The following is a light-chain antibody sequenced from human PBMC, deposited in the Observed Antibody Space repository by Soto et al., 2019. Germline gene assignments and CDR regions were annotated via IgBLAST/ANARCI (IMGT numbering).Light chain of an antibody. CDR1: QSVSSSY. Sequence: EIVLTQSPGTLSLSPGEGATLSCRASQSVSSSYLAWYQQKPGQAPRLLIYDASNRATGIPARFSGSGSGTEFTLTISSLQSEDFAVYYCQQYDRAPFTFGPGTKVDI. CDR2: DAS. CDR3: QQYDRAPFT. V-gene: IGKV3-20*01. J-gene: IGKJ3*01.